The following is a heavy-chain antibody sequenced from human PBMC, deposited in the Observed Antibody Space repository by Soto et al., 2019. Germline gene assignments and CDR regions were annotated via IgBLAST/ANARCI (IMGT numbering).Heavy chain of an antibody. CDR2: ISSSSSYI. V-gene: IGHV3-21*01. Sequence: PGGSMRLSCAASGFTFSSYSMNWVRQAPGKGLEWVSSISSSSSYIYYADSVKGRFTISRDNAKNSLYLQMNSLRAEDTAVYYCARDMGIGSYDFWSGLNWFDPWGQGTLVTVSS. D-gene: IGHD3-3*01. CDR3: ARDMGIGSYDFWSGLNWFDP. J-gene: IGHJ5*02. CDR1: GFTFSSYS.